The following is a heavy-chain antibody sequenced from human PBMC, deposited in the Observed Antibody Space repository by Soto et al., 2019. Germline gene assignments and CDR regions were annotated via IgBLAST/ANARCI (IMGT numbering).Heavy chain of an antibody. D-gene: IGHD1-20*01. Sequence: GGSLRLSCAASGFTFSSYGMHWVRQAPGKGLEWVAVISYDGSNKYYADSVKGRFTISRDNSKNTLYLQMNSLRAEDTAAYYCAKITGAPGFDPWGQGTLVTVPS. CDR3: AKITGAPGFDP. V-gene: IGHV3-30*18. CDR2: ISYDGSNK. CDR1: GFTFSSYG. J-gene: IGHJ5*02.